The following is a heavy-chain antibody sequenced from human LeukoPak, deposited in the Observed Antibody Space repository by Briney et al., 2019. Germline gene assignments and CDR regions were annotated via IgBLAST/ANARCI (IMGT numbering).Heavy chain of an antibody. CDR3: ARDWHIVVDRPYYFDY. CDR2: ISSSSSYI. Sequence: GGPLRLSCAASGFTFSSYSMNWVRQAPGKGLEWVSSISSSSSYIYYADSVKGRFTISRDNAKNSLYLQMNSLRAEDTAVYYCARDWHIVVDRPYYFDYWGQGTLVTVSS. CDR1: GFTFSSYS. D-gene: IGHD2-21*01. V-gene: IGHV3-21*01. J-gene: IGHJ4*02.